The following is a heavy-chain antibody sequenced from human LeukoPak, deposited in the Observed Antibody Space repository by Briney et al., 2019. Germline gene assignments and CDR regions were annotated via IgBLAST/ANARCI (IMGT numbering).Heavy chain of an antibody. CDR1: GYTFTSYY. J-gene: IGHJ3*02. Sequence: ASVKVSCKASGYTFTSYYMHWVRQAPGQGREWMGIIKPNDGSARYEQKFQGRVTMTRDTSTSTVYMELSSLRSEDTAVYYCAYDSSGYYLGCAFDIWGQGTMVTVSS. D-gene: IGHD3-22*01. CDR3: AYDSSGYYLGCAFDI. CDR2: IKPNDGSA. V-gene: IGHV1-46*03.